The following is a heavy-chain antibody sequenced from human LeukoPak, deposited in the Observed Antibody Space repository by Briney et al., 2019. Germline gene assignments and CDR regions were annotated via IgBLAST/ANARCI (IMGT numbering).Heavy chain of an antibody. CDR1: GYTLTELS. CDR2: FDPEDGET. J-gene: IGHJ6*02. D-gene: IGHD3-22*01. CDR3: ATAHYYDSSGYYVNYYYYGMDV. V-gene: IGHV1-24*01. Sequence: GVSVKVSCKVSGYTLTELSMHWVRQAPGKGLEWMGGFDPEDGETIYAQKFQGRVTMTEDTSTDTAYMELSSLRSEDTAVYYCATAHYYDSSGYYVNYYYYGMDVWGQGTTVTVSS.